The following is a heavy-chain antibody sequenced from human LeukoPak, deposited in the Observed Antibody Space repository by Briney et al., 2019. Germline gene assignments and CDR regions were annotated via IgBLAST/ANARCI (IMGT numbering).Heavy chain of an antibody. CDR3: ARGYNDFWSGYYSDY. CDR1: GGSISSGSYY. J-gene: IGHJ4*02. D-gene: IGHD3-3*01. CDR2: IYTSVST. V-gene: IGHV4-61*02. Sequence: SQTLSLTCTVSGGSISSGSYYWSWIRQPAGKGLEWIGRIYTSVSTNYNPSLKSRVTISVDTSKNQFSLRLSSVTAADTAVYYCARGYNDFWSGYYSDYWGQGTLVTVSS.